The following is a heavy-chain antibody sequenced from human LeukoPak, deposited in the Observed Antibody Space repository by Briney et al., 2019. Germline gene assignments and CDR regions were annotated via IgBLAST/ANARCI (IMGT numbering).Heavy chain of an antibody. D-gene: IGHD4-17*01. CDR2: INYSGSS. J-gene: IGHJ4*02. CDR1: GGSINDYY. Sequence: SETLSLTCTVSGGSINDYYWTWIRQPPGRGLEWIGYINYSGSSNYNPSLKSRVTISVDTSKNQFSLNLSSVTAADTAVYYCARAGYGDYIRWGQGTLVTVS. CDR3: ARAGYGDYIR. V-gene: IGHV4-59*01.